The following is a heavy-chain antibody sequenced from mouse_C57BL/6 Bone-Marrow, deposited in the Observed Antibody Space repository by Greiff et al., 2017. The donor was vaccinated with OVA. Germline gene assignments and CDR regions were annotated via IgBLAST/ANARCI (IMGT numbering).Heavy chain of an antibody. V-gene: IGHV1-26*01. CDR2: INPNNGGT. CDR3: ARREYDY. J-gene: IGHJ2*01. D-gene: IGHD5-1*01. CDR1: GYTFTDYY. Sequence: VQLQQSGPELVKPGASVKISCKASGYTFTDYYMNWVKQSHGKSLEWIGDINPNNGGTSYNQKFKGKATLTVDKSSSTAYMELRSLTSEDSAVYYCARREYDYWGQGTTLTVSS.